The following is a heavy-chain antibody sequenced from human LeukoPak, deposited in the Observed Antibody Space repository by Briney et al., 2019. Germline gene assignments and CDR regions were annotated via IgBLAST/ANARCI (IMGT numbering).Heavy chain of an antibody. CDR1: GYTFTGYY. D-gene: IGHD5-18*01. J-gene: IGHJ4*02. Sequence: ASVKVSCKASGYTFTGYYMHWVRQAPGQGLEWMGWINPNSGGTNYAQKLQGRVTMTRDTSISTAYMELSRLRSDDAAVYYCARDHKKDTAMVSGYWGQGTLVTVSS. V-gene: IGHV1-2*02. CDR3: ARDHKKDTAMVSGY. CDR2: INPNSGGT.